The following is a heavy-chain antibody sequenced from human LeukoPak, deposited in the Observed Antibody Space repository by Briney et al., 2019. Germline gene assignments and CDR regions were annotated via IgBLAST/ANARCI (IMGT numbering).Heavy chain of an antibody. CDR2: IYYSGST. Sequence: SETLSLTCTVSGGSISSYYWSWIRQPPGKGLEWIGYIYYSGSTNYNPSLKSRVTISVDTSKNQFSLKLSSVTAADTAVYYCARGGRSGYYLNPEYYYYMDVWGKGTTVTVSS. CDR1: GGSISSYY. V-gene: IGHV4-59*01. J-gene: IGHJ6*03. CDR3: ARGGRSGYYLNPEYYYYMDV. D-gene: IGHD3-3*01.